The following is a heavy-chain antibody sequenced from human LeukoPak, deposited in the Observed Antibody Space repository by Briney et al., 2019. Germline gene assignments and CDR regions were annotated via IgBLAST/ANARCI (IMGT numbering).Heavy chain of an antibody. CDR3: ARVSYLAGSFDY. V-gene: IGHV1-24*01. D-gene: IGHD2-21*01. Sequence: ASVKVSCKVSGYTLTELSMHWVRQAPGKGLEWMGGFDPEDGETIYAQKFQGRVTMTEDTSTDTAYMELSSLRSEDTAVYYCARVSYLAGSFDYWGQGTLVTVSS. CDR2: FDPEDGET. CDR1: GYTLTELS. J-gene: IGHJ4*02.